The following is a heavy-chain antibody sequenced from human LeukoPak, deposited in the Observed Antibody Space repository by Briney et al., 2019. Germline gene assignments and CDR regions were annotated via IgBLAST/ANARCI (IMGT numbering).Heavy chain of an antibody. Sequence: GGSLRLSCAASGFTVSSTYMSWVRQAPGKGLEWVAVIYDGGSAFFAGSVKSRFTVSRDTSKNTLYLQMNSLRVEDTAVYYCARDRGIYRAFDIWGQGTMVTVSS. CDR2: IYDGGSA. J-gene: IGHJ3*02. CDR1: GFTVSSTY. D-gene: IGHD3-16*01. CDR3: ARDRGIYRAFDI. V-gene: IGHV3-66*01.